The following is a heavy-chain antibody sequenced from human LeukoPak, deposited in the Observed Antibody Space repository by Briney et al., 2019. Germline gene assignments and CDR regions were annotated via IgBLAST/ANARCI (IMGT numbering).Heavy chain of an antibody. V-gene: IGHV1-18*04. CDR1: GYTFTAYY. J-gene: IGHJ4*02. CDR2: ITTYTGNT. CDR3: ARGSVFDY. Sequence: ASVKVSCKASGYTFTAYYLQWVRLAPGQGLEWMGCITTYTGNTNYAEKLQGRVTMTTDTSTSTAYMELRSLKSDDTAVYYCARGSVFDYWGQGTLVTVSS.